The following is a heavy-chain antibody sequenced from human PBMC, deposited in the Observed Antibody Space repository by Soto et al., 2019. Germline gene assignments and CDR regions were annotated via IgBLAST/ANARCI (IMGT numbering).Heavy chain of an antibody. V-gene: IGHV1-3*01. Sequence: ASVKVSCKASGYTFTSYAMHWVRQAPGQRLEWMGWINAGNGNTKYSQKFQGRVTITRDTSASTAYMELSSLRSEDTAVYYCARGGWNYDILTGYLSRLWYFQHWGQGTLVTLSS. J-gene: IGHJ1*01. CDR2: INAGNGNT. D-gene: IGHD3-9*01. CDR3: ARGGWNYDILTGYLSRLWYFQH. CDR1: GYTFTSYA.